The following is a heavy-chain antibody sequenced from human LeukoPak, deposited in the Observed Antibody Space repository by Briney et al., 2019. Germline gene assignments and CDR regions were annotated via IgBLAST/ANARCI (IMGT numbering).Heavy chain of an antibody. CDR2: FDPKDGET. CDR3: ATAYRSGWWVVAEYFQH. J-gene: IGHJ1*01. V-gene: IGHV1-24*01. CDR1: GYTLTELS. Sequence: GASVKVSCKVSGYTLTELSMHWVRQAPGKGLEWMGGFDPKDGETIYAQKFQGRVTMTEDTSTDTAYMELSSLRSGDTAVYYCATAYRSGWWVVAEYFQHWGQGTLVTVSS. D-gene: IGHD6-19*01.